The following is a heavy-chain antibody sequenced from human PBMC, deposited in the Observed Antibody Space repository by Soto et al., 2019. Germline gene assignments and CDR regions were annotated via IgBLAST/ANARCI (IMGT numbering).Heavy chain of an antibody. CDR3: ARSRDGVVDH. CDR2: IYYSGST. J-gene: IGHJ4*02. CDR1: GYSISSSNW. D-gene: IGHD2-15*01. Sequence: QVQLQESGPGLVKPSDTLSLTCAVSGYSISSSNWWGWIRQPPGKGLEWIGYIYYSGSTYYNPSLTSRVTMSRDTAKKQFAPKLSSVTAVDTAVYYCARSRDGVVDHWGQGILVTVSS. V-gene: IGHV4-28*01.